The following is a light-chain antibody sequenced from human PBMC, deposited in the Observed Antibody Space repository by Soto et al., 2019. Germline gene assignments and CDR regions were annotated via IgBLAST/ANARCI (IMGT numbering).Light chain of an antibody. CDR2: AAS. Sequence: DIQMTQSPSSVSASVGDRVTITCRASQDISSWLACYQHHAGKAPKLLIYAASSLQSGVPSRFSGSGSGTDFTLTISSLQPEDFATYYCQPANSFPLTFGGGTKVEIK. J-gene: IGKJ4*01. V-gene: IGKV1-12*01. CDR1: QDISSW. CDR3: QPANSFPLT.